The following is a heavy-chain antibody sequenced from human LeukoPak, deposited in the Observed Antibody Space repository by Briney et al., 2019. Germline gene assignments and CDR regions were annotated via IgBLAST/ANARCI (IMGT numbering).Heavy chain of an antibody. Sequence: PSETLSLTCAVYGGSFSGYYWSWIRQPPGKGLEWIGEINHSGSTNHNPSLKSRVTISVDTSKNQFSLKLSSVTAADTAVYYCARDPLVNPLDYWGQGTLVTVSS. CDR2: INHSGST. J-gene: IGHJ4*02. CDR3: ARDPLVNPLDY. D-gene: IGHD2-21*01. V-gene: IGHV4-34*01. CDR1: GGSFSGYY.